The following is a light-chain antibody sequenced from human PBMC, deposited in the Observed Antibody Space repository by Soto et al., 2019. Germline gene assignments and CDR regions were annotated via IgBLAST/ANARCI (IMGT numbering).Light chain of an antibody. CDR2: DAS. CDR3: QQYNNWLYT. J-gene: IGKJ2*01. Sequence: ETMMTQSPDTLSVSLGERATLSCRASQSLRSSLAWYQQKPGQAPRLLIYDASTRATDVPARFSGSGSGTEFTLTISSLQSEDFAVYYCQQYNNWLYTFGQGTKLEIK. CDR1: QSLRSS. V-gene: IGKV3-15*01.